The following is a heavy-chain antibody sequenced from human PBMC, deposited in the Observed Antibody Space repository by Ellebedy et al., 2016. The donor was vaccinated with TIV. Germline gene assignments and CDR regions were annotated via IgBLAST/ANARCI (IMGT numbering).Heavy chain of an antibody. CDR2: ISSTSSYI. J-gene: IGHJ4*02. V-gene: IGHV3-21*01. CDR3: ARGGRDQWLIDY. CDR1: GFIFSSYT. D-gene: IGHD6-19*01. Sequence: GESLKISCAASGFIFSSYTMNWVRQAPGKGLEWVSSISSTSSYIYYADSVKGRFTISRDNSKNTLYVQMNSLRAEDTAVYYCARGGRDQWLIDYWGQGTLVTVSS.